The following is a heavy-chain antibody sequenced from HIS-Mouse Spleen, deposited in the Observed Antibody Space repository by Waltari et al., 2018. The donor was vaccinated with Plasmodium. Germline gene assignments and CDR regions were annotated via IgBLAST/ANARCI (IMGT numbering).Heavy chain of an antibody. D-gene: IGHD2-15*01. V-gene: IGHV3-30-3*01. CDR2: ISYDGSNK. J-gene: IGHJ3*02. CDR1: SYA. Sequence: SYAMHWVRQAPGKGLEWVAVISYDGSNKYYADSVKGRFTISRDNSKNTLYLQMNSLRAEDTAVYYCAREGGYCSGGSCYSGQGFDIWGQGTMVTVSS. CDR3: AREGGYCSGGSCYSGQGFDI.